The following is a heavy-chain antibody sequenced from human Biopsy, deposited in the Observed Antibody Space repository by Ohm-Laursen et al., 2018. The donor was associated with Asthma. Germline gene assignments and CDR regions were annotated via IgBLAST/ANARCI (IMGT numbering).Heavy chain of an antibody. D-gene: IGHD6-19*01. CDR3: VRAVRNEQWLAPFDY. CDR1: GGSISSFY. CDR2: VYWTGST. V-gene: IGHV4-59*01. Sequence: TLSLTCCVYGGSISSFYWSWIRQPPEKGLEWMGYVYWTGSTNYNPSLESRITMSVDTSKNRMFLELTSVTAADTAIYYCVRAVRNEQWLAPFDYWGQGKPVTVSS. J-gene: IGHJ4*02.